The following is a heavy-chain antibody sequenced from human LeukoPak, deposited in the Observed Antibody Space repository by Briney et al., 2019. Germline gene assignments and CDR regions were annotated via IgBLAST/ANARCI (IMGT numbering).Heavy chain of an antibody. CDR1: GFTFSSYA. V-gene: IGHV3-23*01. CDR2: ISGSGGST. D-gene: IGHD3-16*01. Sequence: GSLRLSCAASGFTFSSYAMSWVRRAPGKGLEWVSAISGSGGSTYYADSVKGRFTISRDNSKNTLYLQMNNLRVEDTAIYYCAKASWVSSTDAVRWGQGTLVTVSS. J-gene: IGHJ4*02. CDR3: AKASWVSSTDAVR.